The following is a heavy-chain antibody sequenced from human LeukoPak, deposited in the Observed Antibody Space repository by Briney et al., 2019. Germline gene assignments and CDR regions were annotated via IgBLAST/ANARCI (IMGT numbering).Heavy chain of an antibody. J-gene: IGHJ4*02. CDR3: AKDGRGSGSYYYFDY. V-gene: IGHV3-23*01. CDR2: ISGSGGTT. Sequence: GGSLRLSCAASGFTFSSYAMTWVRQAPGKGLEWVSSISGSGGTTYYADSLKGPFTISRDNSKNTLYLQMNSLRAEDTAVYYCAKDGRGSGSYYYFDYWGQGTLVTVSP. CDR1: GFTFSSYA. D-gene: IGHD3-10*01.